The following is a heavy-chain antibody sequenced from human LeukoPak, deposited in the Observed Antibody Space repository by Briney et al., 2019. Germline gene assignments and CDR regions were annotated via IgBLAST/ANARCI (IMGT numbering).Heavy chain of an antibody. D-gene: IGHD5-18*01. J-gene: IGHJ4*02. CDR3: AKDRSYGSFNS. Sequence: GGSLRLSCAASGFTFSSFEMNWVRQAPGKGLEWVSYISSSGSTIYYADSVRGRFTISRDNAKNSLYLQMSSLRAEDTAVYYCAKDRSYGSFNSWGQGTLVTVSS. CDR2: ISSSGSTI. V-gene: IGHV3-48*03. CDR1: GFTFSSFE.